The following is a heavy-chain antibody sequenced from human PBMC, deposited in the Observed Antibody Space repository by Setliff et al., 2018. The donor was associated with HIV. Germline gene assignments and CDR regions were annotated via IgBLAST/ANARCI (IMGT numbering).Heavy chain of an antibody. V-gene: IGHV4-34*01. J-gene: IGHJ4*02. CDR2: INHSGST. D-gene: IGHD3-10*01. CDR1: GGSFSGYY. Sequence: SETLSLTCAVYGGSFSGYYWAWIRQPPGKGLEWIGEINHSGSTNYNPSLKSRITISVDTSKNQFSLKLSSVTAADTAVYYCERSGPVWFGEPPYYFDSWGLGTLVTVSS. CDR3: ERSGPVWFGEPPYYFDS.